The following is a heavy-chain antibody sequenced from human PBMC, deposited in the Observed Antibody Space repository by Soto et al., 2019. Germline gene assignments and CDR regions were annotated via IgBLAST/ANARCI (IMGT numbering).Heavy chain of an antibody. D-gene: IGHD2-15*01. CDR2: IYYSGST. CDR1: GGSISSGGYY. CDR3: ARGSGVTFIPRY. J-gene: IGHJ4*02. V-gene: IGHV4-30-4*08. Sequence: SETLSLTCTVSGGSISSGGYYWSWIRQHPGKGLEWIGYIYYSGSTYYNPSLKSRVTISVDTSKNQFSLDLSSVTAADTAMYFCARGSGVTFIPRYWGQGTLVTVSS.